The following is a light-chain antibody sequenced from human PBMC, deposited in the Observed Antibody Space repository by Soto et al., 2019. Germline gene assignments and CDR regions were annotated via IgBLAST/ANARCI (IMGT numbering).Light chain of an antibody. V-gene: IGKV1-39*01. CDR3: QQSYSTPPYT. CDR1: QSISSY. Sequence: DIQMTQSPSSLSASVGDRVTITCRASQSISSYLNWYQQRPGKAPKLLIYAASSLQSGVPSRFSGSGSGTDLTLTISSLQPEDFATYFCQQSYSTPPYTFGQGTKLDIK. J-gene: IGKJ2*01. CDR2: AAS.